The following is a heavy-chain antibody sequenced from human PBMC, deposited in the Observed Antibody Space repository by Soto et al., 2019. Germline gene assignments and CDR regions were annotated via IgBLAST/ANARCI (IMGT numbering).Heavy chain of an antibody. V-gene: IGHV4-31*03. CDR2: IYYSGSP. CDR3: ARMLAAAGLDS. D-gene: IGHD6-13*01. CDR1: GGSISSSGYY. Sequence: SETLSLTCTVSGGSISSSGYYWTWIRQHPGKGLEWIGYIYYSGSPYYNPSLKSRVIISVDTSKNQFSLKLTSVTAADTAVYYCARMLAAAGLDSWGKGTLVTVS. J-gene: IGHJ4*02.